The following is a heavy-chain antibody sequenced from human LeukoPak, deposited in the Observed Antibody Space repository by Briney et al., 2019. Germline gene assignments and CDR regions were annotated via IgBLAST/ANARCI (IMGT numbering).Heavy chain of an antibody. J-gene: IGHJ4*02. D-gene: IGHD2-2*01. CDR1: GFTVSSNY. CDR3: ARVGIVVKARDY. Sequence: PGWSLPLSCAASGFTVSSNYMSWVRQAPGEALEWVSVIYSGGSTYYADSVKGRFTISRDNSKNTLYLQMNSLRAEDTAVYYCARVGIVVKARDYWGQGTLVTVSS. CDR2: IYSGGST. V-gene: IGHV3-66*02.